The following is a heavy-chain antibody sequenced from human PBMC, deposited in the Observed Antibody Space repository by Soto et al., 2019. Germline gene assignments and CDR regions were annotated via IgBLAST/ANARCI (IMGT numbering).Heavy chain of an antibody. J-gene: IGHJ4*02. CDR3: AREGRGKKAGYNGLVSLGY. Sequence: QVQLVQSGAEVKTPGSSLKVSCKVSGSRFSNYVISWVRQAPGHGLEGLGRIIPIFNATKYAQNFQGRVTITADKSTSTASLELSSLRSDDTAVYYCAREGRGKKAGYNGLVSLGYWGQGTLVTVSS. V-gene: IGHV1-69*06. D-gene: IGHD2-2*02. CDR2: IIPIFNAT. CDR1: GSRFSNYV.